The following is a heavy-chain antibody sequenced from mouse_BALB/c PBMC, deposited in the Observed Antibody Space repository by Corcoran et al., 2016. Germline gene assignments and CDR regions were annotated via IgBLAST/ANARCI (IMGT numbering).Heavy chain of an antibody. CDR1: GYTFTVYV. D-gene: IGHD1-1*01. CDR3: ARGFYCGSRGFAY. CDR2: LYPGSGST. V-gene: IGHV1-77*01. Sequence: QVQLQQSGPELVKPGASVKMSCKASGYTFTVYVISWVKQGTGQGIEWSGELYPGSGSTYYNEKFKGKATLTADKSSNTAYMQPSSLTSEDSAVYFCARGFYCGSRGFAYGGQGTLVTVSA. J-gene: IGHJ3*01.